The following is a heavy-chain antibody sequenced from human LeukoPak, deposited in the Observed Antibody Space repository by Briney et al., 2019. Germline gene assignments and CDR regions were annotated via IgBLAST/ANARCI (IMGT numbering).Heavy chain of an antibody. CDR3: AKGRELLFAHCWFDL. CDR2: ISISSVDS. D-gene: IGHD3-10*01. CDR1: GFTFATYA. Sequence: GGSLRLSCAASGFTFATYAMSWVRQAPGKGLEWVGGISISSVDSYYAGSVRGRFSISRDDSKNTLYLQMNRLRDEDTAIYYCAKGRELLFAHCWFDLWGQGTLVTVSS. V-gene: IGHV3-23*01. J-gene: IGHJ5*02.